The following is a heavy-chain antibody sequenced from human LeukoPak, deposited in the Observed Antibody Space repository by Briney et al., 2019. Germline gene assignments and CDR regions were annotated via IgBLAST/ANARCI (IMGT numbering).Heavy chain of an antibody. V-gene: IGHV1-3*01. CDR2: INAGNGNT. D-gene: IGHD3-22*01. CDR1: GYTFTSYD. J-gene: IGHJ4*02. Sequence: ASVKVSCKASGYTFTSYDINWVRQATGQGLEWMGWINAGNGNTKYSQKFQGRVTITRDTSASTAYMELSSLRSEDTAVYHCARGSSKGTPYYDYWGQGTLVTVSS. CDR3: ARGSSKGTPYYDY.